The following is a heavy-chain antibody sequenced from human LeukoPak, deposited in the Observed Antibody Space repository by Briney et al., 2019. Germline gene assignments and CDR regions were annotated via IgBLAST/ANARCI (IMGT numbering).Heavy chain of an antibody. J-gene: IGHJ4*02. CDR1: GASLNY. CDR3: VTGYYEPFDN. Sequence: SETLSLTCSVSGASLNYWGWIRQSPGKGLEWLGYISDTGKTDYNPSLKSRGTLSLDTSKNQFSLRLTSVTAADTVVYYCVTGYYEPFDNWGQGTLVTVSS. D-gene: IGHD3-3*01. V-gene: IGHV4-59*01. CDR2: ISDTGKT.